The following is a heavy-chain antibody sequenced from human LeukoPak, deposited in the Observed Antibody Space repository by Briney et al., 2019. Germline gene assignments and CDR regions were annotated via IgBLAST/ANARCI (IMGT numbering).Heavy chain of an antibody. CDR3: ARDHTAMASYYYYGMDV. V-gene: IGHV4-34*01. J-gene: IGHJ6*02. CDR2: INRSGST. Sequence: SETLSLTCAVYGGSFSGYYWSWIRQPPGKGLEWIGEINRSGSTNYNPSLKSRVTISVDTSKNQFSLKLSSVTAADTAVYYCARDHTAMASYYYYGMDVWGQGTTVTVSS. CDR1: GGSFSGYY. D-gene: IGHD5-18*01.